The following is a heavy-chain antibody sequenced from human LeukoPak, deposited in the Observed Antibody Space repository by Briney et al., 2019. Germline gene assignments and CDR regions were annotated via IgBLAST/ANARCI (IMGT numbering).Heavy chain of an antibody. CDR3: ARDRFYSSGTFLDY. CDR1: GFTFGSSG. V-gene: IGHV3-30*03. D-gene: IGHD3-10*01. J-gene: IGHJ4*02. Sequence: GGSLRLSCVASGFTFGSSGMHWVRQAPGKGLEWVAVISNDGNKKYYADSVKGRFAISRDNSENRLFLQMNSLRAEDTAVYYCARDRFYSSGTFLDYWGQGTLVTVSS. CDR2: ISNDGNKK.